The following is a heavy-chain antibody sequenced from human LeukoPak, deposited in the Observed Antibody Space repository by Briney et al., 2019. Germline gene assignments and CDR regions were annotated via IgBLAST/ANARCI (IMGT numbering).Heavy chain of an antibody. D-gene: IGHD2-21*01. CDR3: ARQGGNWDY. V-gene: IGHV4-38-2*01. CDR1: GYSISSGYY. Sequence: SETLSLTCAVSGYSISSGYYWGWIRQPPGKGLEWIGSIYHSGSTYYNLSLKSRVTISVDTSKNQFSLKLSSVTAADTAVYYCARQGGNWDYWGQGTLVTVSS. J-gene: IGHJ4*02. CDR2: IYHSGST.